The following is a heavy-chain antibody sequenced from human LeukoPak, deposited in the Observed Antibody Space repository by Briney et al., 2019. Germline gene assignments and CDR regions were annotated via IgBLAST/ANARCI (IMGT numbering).Heavy chain of an antibody. V-gene: IGHV1-2*02. CDR3: ARDQEAYYYDSSGYYAGDY. Sequence: ASVKVSCKASGYTFTGYYMHWVRQAPGQGLEWMGCINPNSGGTNYAQKFQGRVTMTRDTSISTAYMELSRLRSDDTAVYYCARDQEAYYYDSSGYYAGDYWGQGTLVTVSS. J-gene: IGHJ4*02. CDR1: GYTFTGYY. CDR2: INPNSGGT. D-gene: IGHD3-22*01.